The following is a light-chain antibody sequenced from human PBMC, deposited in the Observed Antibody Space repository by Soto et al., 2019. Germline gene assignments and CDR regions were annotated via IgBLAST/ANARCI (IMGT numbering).Light chain of an antibody. J-gene: IGLJ1*01. CDR2: GNS. CDR1: SSNIGAGYD. V-gene: IGLV1-40*01. Sequence: QAVVTQPPSVSGAPGQRVTISCTGSSSNIGAGYDVHWYQQLPGTAPKLLIYGNSNRPSGVPDRFSGSKSGTSASLAITGLQAEDEADYYCQSYDSSLSGPYVFGTGTKFTVL. CDR3: QSYDSSLSGPYV.